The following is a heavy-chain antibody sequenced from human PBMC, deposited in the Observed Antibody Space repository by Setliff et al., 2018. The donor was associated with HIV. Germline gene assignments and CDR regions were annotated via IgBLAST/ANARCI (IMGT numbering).Heavy chain of an antibody. CDR1: GSMFIAYG. D-gene: IGHD3-22*01. V-gene: IGHV1-18*01. Sequence: ASVKVSCKTSGSMFIAYGMSWVRRAPGQGLEWMGWIGPYNARTEYAQKFQGRVSLTIDTSASTAYMELPSVAAADTAMYHCARVYYFDSSGYYQRGDVFDIWGQGTMVTVSS. CDR2: IGPYNART. J-gene: IGHJ3*02. CDR3: ARVYYFDSSGYYQRGDVFDI.